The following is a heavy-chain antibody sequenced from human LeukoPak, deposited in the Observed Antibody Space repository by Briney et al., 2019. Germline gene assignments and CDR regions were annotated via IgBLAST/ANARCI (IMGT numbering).Heavy chain of an antibody. Sequence: SETLSLTCTVSGDSISNYFWSWIRQPAGKGLEWIGRIYTSGITNYNPSLKSRVTISVDTSKNRFSLKLSSVTAADTAVYYCARASTERNWFDPWGQGTLVTVSS. V-gene: IGHV4-4*07. CDR3: ARASTERNWFDP. CDR1: GDSISNYF. J-gene: IGHJ5*02. CDR2: IYTSGIT.